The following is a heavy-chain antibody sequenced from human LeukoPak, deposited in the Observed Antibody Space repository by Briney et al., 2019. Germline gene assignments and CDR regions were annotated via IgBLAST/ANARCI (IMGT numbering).Heavy chain of an antibody. CDR3: ARDKDFGFDY. CDR2: ITSSSDSI. Sequence: PGGSLRLSCAASGFTFSDYSMNWVRQAPGKGLEWVSWITSSSDSIYYADSVKGRFTISRDNAKNSLYLQMNSLRDEDTAVYYCARDKDFGFDYWGQGTLVTVSS. V-gene: IGHV3-48*02. D-gene: IGHD3-10*01. J-gene: IGHJ4*02. CDR1: GFTFSDYS.